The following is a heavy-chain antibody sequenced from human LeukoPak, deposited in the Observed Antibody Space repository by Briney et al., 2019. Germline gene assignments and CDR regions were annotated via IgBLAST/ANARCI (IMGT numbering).Heavy chain of an antibody. CDR2: ISSSSSYI. Sequence: GGSRRLSCAASGFTFSSYSMNWVRQAPGNGREWVSSISSSSSYIYYADSVKGRFTISRDNAKNSLYLQMNSLSAEDTAVYYCALYYDAFDIWGQGTMVTVSP. D-gene: IGHD3-10*01. CDR3: ALYYDAFDI. CDR1: GFTFSSYS. V-gene: IGHV3-21*01. J-gene: IGHJ3*02.